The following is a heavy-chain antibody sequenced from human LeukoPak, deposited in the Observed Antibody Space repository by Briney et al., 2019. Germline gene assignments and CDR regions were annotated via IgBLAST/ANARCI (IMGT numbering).Heavy chain of an antibody. D-gene: IGHD3-22*01. CDR2: INPNSGGT. J-gene: IGHJ4*02. CDR1: GGTFSSYA. Sequence: GASVKVSCKASGGTFSSYAISWVRQAPGQGLEWMGWINPNSGGTNYAQKFQGRVTMTRDTSISTAYMELSRLRSDDTAVYYCARVTSEVPYYYDSSGQVLDYWGQGTLVTVSS. CDR3: ARVTSEVPYYYDSSGQVLDY. V-gene: IGHV1-2*02.